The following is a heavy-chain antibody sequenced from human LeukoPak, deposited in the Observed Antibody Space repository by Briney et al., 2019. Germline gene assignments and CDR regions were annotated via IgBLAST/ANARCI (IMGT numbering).Heavy chain of an antibody. D-gene: IGHD1-26*01. J-gene: IGHJ3*02. Sequence: ASVKVSCKASGYTFTGYYMHWVRQAPGQGLEWMGWINPNSGGTNYAQKFQGRVTMTRDTSINTAYMELSRLRSDDTAVYYCAREGVGAIDAFDIWGQGTMVTVSS. CDR1: GYTFTGYY. CDR2: INPNSGGT. CDR3: AREGVGAIDAFDI. V-gene: IGHV1-2*02.